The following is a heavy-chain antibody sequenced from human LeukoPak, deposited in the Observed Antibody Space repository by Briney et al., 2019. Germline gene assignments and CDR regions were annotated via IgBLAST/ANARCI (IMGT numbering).Heavy chain of an antibody. J-gene: IGHJ4*02. CDR2: INTNTGNP. Sequence: ASVKVSCKASGYTFTSYAMNWVRQAPGQGLEWMGWINTNTGNPTYAQGFTGRFVFSLDTSVCTAYLQISSLKAEDTAVYYCAREYDSSGYYYLDYWGQGTLVTVSS. CDR3: AREYDSSGYYYLDY. V-gene: IGHV7-4-1*02. CDR1: GYTFTSYA. D-gene: IGHD3-22*01.